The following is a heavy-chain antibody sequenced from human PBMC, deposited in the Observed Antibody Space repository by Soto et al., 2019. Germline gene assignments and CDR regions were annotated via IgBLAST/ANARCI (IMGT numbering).Heavy chain of an antibody. CDR2: INPSGGST. D-gene: IGHD3-22*01. V-gene: IGHV1-46*01. CDR3: ARGGYYDSSGSRNYHYYGMNV. Sequence: ASVKVSCKAYGYTFTSYYMHWVRQAPGQGLEWMGIINPSGGSTKDAQIFQGRVSMTTDTSTKTAYMVVRSLRSDDTAVYYCARGGYYDSSGSRNYHYYGMNVWGQGTTVTVSS. J-gene: IGHJ6*02. CDR1: GYTFTSYY.